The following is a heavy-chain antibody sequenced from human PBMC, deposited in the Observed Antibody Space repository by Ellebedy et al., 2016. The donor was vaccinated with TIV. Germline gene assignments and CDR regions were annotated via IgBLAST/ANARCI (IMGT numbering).Heavy chain of an antibody. Sequence: GGSLRLSXAAPGFSSSDYYMSWIRQTPGKGLEWVSYISDSGSMIHYADCVKGRFTISRDNSKNSLYLQMNNLRAEDTAVYYCARISSGRSFYGMDVWGQGTTVTVSS. CDR3: ARISSGRSFYGMDV. D-gene: IGHD6-19*01. V-gene: IGHV3-11*01. CDR2: ISDSGSMI. J-gene: IGHJ6*02. CDR1: GFSSSDYY.